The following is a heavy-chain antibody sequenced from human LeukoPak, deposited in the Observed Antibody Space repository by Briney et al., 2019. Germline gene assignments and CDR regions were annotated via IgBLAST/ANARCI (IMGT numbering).Heavy chain of an antibody. J-gene: IGHJ4*02. CDR3: AHRTAAALFDY. Sequence: SGPTLVNPTQTLTLTGTFSGFSLSTSGVGVGWIRQPPGKAREWLALIYWNDDKRFSPSLKRRLTLTKDTSKNQVVLTMTNMDPVDTATYYCAHRTAAALFDYWGQGTLVTVSS. V-gene: IGHV2-5*01. CDR2: IYWNDDK. CDR1: GFSLSTSGVG. D-gene: IGHD6-13*01.